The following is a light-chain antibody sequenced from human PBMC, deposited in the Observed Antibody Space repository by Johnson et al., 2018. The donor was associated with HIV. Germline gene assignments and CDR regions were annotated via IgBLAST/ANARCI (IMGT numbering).Light chain of an antibody. V-gene: IGLV1-51*01. CDR2: DNN. J-gene: IGLJ1*01. Sequence: LTQPPSVSAAPGQKVTISCSGSSSNIGNNYVSWYQQLPGTAPKLLIYDNNKRPSGIPDRFPGSKSGTSATLGITGLQTGDEADYYCGTWDSSLSAGVFGTGTKVTVL. CDR1: SSNIGNNY. CDR3: GTWDSSLSAGV.